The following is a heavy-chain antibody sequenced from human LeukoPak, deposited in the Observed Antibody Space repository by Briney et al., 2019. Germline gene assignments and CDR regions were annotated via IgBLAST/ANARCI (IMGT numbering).Heavy chain of an antibody. CDR3: ARRLLGPMDV. J-gene: IGHJ6*02. CDR1: GFPFSSYE. CDR2: ISSSSITI. D-gene: IGHD2/OR15-2a*01. V-gene: IGHV3-48*02. Sequence: GGSLRLSCAASGFPFSSYEMNWVRQAPGKGLEWVSYISSSSITIHYADSVKGRFTISRDNAKNSLYLQMNSLRDEDTAVYYCARRLLGPMDVWGQGTTVTVSS.